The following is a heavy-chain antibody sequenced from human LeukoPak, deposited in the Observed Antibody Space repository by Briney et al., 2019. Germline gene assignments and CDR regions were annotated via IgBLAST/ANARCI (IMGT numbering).Heavy chain of an antibody. J-gene: IGHJ4*02. D-gene: IGHD6-19*01. CDR1: GYTFTGYY. V-gene: IGHV1-2*02. CDR2: INPNSGGT. CDR3: ACSIAVAGTFDY. Sequence: ASVKVSCKASGYTFTGYYMHWVRQAPGQGLEWMGWINPNSGGTNYAQKFQGRVTMTRDTSISTAYMELSRLRSDDTAVYCCACSIAVAGTFDYWGQGTLVTVSS.